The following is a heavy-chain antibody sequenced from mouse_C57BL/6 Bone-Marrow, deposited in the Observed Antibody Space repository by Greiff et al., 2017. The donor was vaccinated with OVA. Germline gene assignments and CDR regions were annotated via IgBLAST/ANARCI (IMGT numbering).Heavy chain of an antibody. CDR2: IHPNSGST. CDR1: GYTFTSYW. Sequence: VQLQQPGAELVKPGASVKLSCKASGYTFTSYWMHWVKQRPGQGLEWIGMIHPNSGSTNYNEKFKSKATLTVDKSSSTAYMQLSSLTSEDSAVYYCARCGGENYCGSSPWCAYWGQGTLVTVSA. V-gene: IGHV1-64*01. D-gene: IGHD1-1*01. CDR3: ARCGGENYCGSSPWCAY. J-gene: IGHJ3*01.